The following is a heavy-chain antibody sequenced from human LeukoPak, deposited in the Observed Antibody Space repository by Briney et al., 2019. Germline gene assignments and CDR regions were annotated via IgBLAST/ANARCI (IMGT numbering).Heavy chain of an antibody. CDR1: GFTFDDYA. D-gene: IGHD1-26*01. Sequence: GGSLRLSCAASGFTFDDYAMHWVRQAPGKGLEWVSGISWNSGSIGYADSVKGRFTISRDNAKNSLYLQMNSLRAEDTALYYCAEDSDNQLIVGATLGGNYFDYWGQGTLVTVSS. V-gene: IGHV3-9*01. CDR3: AEDSDNQLIVGATLGGNYFDY. CDR2: ISWNSGSI. J-gene: IGHJ4*02.